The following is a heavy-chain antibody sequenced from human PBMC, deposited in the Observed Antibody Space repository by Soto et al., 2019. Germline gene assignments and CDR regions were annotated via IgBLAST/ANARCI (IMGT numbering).Heavy chain of an antibody. J-gene: IGHJ3*02. Sequence: SQTLSLTCAISGDSVSSISATLNWIRQSPSRGLEWLGRTYYRSKWNNDYALSVNSRISINPVTSKNQFSLQLNSVTPADTAVYFCARGESGSYYVGAFDIWGRGTMVTVSS. CDR1: GDSVSSISAT. CDR2: TYYRSKWNN. V-gene: IGHV6-1*01. D-gene: IGHD1-26*01. CDR3: ARGESGSYYVGAFDI.